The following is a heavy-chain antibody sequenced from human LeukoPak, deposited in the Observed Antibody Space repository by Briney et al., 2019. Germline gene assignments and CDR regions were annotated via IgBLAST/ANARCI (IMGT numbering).Heavy chain of an antibody. J-gene: IGHJ4*02. D-gene: IGHD6-13*01. CDR2: ISASGGST. CDR3: AKRIAAVGPYFDY. Sequence: QPGGSLRLSCAASGFTFSNYAMSWVRQAPGMGLEWVSGISASGGSTYYADSVKGRFTISRDNSKSTLYLQMNTLRAEDTAVYYCAKRIAAVGPYFDYWGQGTLVTVSS. CDR1: GFTFSNYA. V-gene: IGHV3-23*01.